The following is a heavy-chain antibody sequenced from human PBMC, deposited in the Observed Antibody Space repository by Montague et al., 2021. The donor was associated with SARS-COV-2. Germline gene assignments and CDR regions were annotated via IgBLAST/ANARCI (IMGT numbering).Heavy chain of an antibody. CDR3: AKNRDIFWFGEGRDSMDV. Sequence: SRRLSLSASGFTFNNFAMHWVRQAPGKGLERVAVISYDGSIKYYADSLRGRFTISRDSSKKTLYLQTNSLSGEDTAVYYCAKNRDIFWFGEGRDSMDVWGQGTTVIVSS. CDR2: ISYDGSIK. V-gene: IGHV3-30*18. J-gene: IGHJ6*02. D-gene: IGHD3-10*01. CDR1: GFTFNNFA.